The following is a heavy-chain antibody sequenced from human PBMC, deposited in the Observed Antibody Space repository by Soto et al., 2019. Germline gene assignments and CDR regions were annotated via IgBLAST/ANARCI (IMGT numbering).Heavy chain of an antibody. Sequence: GGSLRLSCEASEFTFNTYSMHWVRQPPGKGLEWLAAIWYDGTQKYYADSVKGRFIISRDNSKKTLYLEMNSLRAEGTAVYYCARAGGTTVTGPWHFDSWGQGTLVTVSS. V-gene: IGHV3-33*01. CDR3: ARAGGTTVTGPWHFDS. CDR1: EFTFNTYS. CDR2: IWYDGTQK. J-gene: IGHJ4*02. D-gene: IGHD4-17*01.